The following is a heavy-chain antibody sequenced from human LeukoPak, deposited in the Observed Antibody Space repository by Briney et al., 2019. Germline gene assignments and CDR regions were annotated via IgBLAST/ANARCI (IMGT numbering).Heavy chain of an antibody. Sequence: SVKVSCKASGGTFSSYGINWVRQAPGQGLEWMGRTIPILDIPNYAQKFQGRVTITADKSTSTAYMELSSLRSEDTAVYYCARGSSSPYYFDYWGQGTLVTVSS. J-gene: IGHJ4*02. D-gene: IGHD3-10*01. V-gene: IGHV1-69*04. CDR3: ARGSSSPYYFDY. CDR2: TIPILDIP. CDR1: GGTFSSYG.